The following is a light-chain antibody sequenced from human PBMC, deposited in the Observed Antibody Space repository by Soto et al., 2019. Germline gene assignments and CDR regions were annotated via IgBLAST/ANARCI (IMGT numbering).Light chain of an antibody. CDR2: YAS. CDR3: QQRSTWPLFT. Sequence: VLTQSPATLFLSPGERAALSCMASQTVSSYLAWYQQKPGQAPRLLIYYASNRATGIPARFSGSGSGTDYTLTISSLEPEDFAVYYCQQRSTWPLFTFGGGTKVEI. J-gene: IGKJ4*01. V-gene: IGKV3-11*01. CDR1: QTVSSY.